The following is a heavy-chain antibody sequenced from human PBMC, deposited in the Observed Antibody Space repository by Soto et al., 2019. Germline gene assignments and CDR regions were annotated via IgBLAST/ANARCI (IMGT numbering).Heavy chain of an antibody. CDR3: AKVSEAGNYYYYGMDV. J-gene: IGHJ6*02. V-gene: IGHV3-30*18. CDR2: ISYDGSNK. CDR1: GFTFSSYC. D-gene: IGHD3-16*02. Sequence: GGSLRLSCAASGFTFSSYCMHWVRQAPGKGLEWVAVISYDGSNKYYADSVKGRFTISRDNSKNALYLQMNSLRAEDTAVYYCAKVSEAGNYYYYGMDVWGQGTTVTVSS.